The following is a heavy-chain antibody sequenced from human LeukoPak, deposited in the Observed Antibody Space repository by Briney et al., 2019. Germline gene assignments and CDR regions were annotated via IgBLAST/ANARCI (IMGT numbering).Heavy chain of an antibody. V-gene: IGHV3-30*04. CDR3: ARDHPEILTGYYNGWYFDL. CDR2: ISYDGSNK. J-gene: IGHJ2*01. CDR1: GFTFNSYA. D-gene: IGHD3-9*01. Sequence: PGRSLRLSCAASGFTFNSYAMHWVRQAPGKGLEWVAVISYDGSNKYYADSVKGRFTISRDNSKNTLYLQMNSLRAEDTAVYYCARDHPEILTGYYNGWYFDLWGRGTLVTVSS.